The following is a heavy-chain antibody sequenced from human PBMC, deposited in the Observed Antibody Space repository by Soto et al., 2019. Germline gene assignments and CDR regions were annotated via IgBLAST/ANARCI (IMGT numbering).Heavy chain of an antibody. CDR2: IYYSGIT. J-gene: IGHJ3*02. Sequence: SETLSLTCTVSGGSISSGGYYWSWIRPHPGKGLEWIGYIYYSGITYYNPSLKSRVTISVDTSKNQFSLKLSSVTAADTAGYYCAGDRNWSDDAFDIWGQGTMVTVSS. V-gene: IGHV4-31*03. CDR1: GGSISSGGYY. D-gene: IGHD1-20*01. CDR3: AGDRNWSDDAFDI.